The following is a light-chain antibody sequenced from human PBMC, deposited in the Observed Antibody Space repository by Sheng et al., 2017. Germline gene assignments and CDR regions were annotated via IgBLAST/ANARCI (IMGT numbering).Light chain of an antibody. CDR1: SSNIGSNY. CDR3: AVWDDSLNGPV. Sequence: QSVLTQSPSESGTPGQRVTISCSGSSSNIGSNYVYWYQQFPGTAPRLLLYSDNQRPSGVPDRFSGSQSGTSASLAITGLRSEDEADYHCAVWDDSLNGPVFGGGTKLIVL. V-gene: IGLV1-47*02. CDR2: SDN. J-gene: IGLJ2*01.